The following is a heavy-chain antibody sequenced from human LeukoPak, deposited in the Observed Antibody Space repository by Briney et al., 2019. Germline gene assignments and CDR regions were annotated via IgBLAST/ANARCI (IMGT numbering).Heavy chain of an antibody. CDR2: ISSSGSTI. D-gene: IGHD3-10*01. CDR3: ARGLYYYAWGSFSRHYYYGMDV. J-gene: IGHJ6*04. Sequence: PGGSLRLSCAASGFTFSSYEMNWVRQAPGKGLEWVSYISSSGSTIYYADSVKGRFTISRENAKNSVYLQMNSLRAEDRAFYYGARGLYYYAWGSFSRHYYYGMDVWGKGTTVTVSS. CDR1: GFTFSSYE. V-gene: IGHV3-48*03.